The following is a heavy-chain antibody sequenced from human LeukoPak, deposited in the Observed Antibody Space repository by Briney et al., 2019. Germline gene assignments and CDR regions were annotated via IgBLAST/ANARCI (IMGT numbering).Heavy chain of an antibody. J-gene: IGHJ4*02. CDR2: SCYSGRT. Sequence: SQTLSLTCTVSGGSISSGDYYWRWIRQPPGKGLEWIGYSCYSGRTYYNPSLKSRLTISIDTSKSQFSLKLSSVTAADMAVYFCARVPRDGWFGGRGYYWGQGTLVTVSS. CDR3: ARVPRDGWFGGRGYY. CDR1: GGSISSGDYY. D-gene: IGHD3-10*01. V-gene: IGHV4-30-4*01.